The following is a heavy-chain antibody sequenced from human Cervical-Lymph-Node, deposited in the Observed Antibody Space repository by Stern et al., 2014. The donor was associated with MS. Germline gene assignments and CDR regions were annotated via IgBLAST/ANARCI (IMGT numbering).Heavy chain of an antibody. V-gene: IGHV3-21*01. J-gene: IGHJ4*02. D-gene: IGHD4-23*01. CDR2: ISSGGSYI. CDR3: ARGRGGNYRYYFDY. CDR1: GLTFSSYS. Sequence: VQLVQPGGGLVKPGGSLRLSCAASGLTFSSYSMNCVRQAPGKGLEWVASISSGGSYIYYADSLKGRFTISRDNAKNSLYLQMNSLRAEDTAVYYCARGRGGNYRYYFDYWGQGTLVTVSS.